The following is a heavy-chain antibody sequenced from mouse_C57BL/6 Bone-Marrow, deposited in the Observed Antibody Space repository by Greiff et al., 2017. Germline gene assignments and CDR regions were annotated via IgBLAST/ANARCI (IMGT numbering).Heavy chain of an antibody. CDR2: IDPEDGDA. J-gene: IGHJ4*01. Sequence: VQLQQSGAELVRPGASVKLSCTASGFNIKDDYMHWVKQRPEQGLAWIGWIDPEDGDAEYASKFQGQATITADTSSNTAYLQLSSLTSEDTAVYYCTTRQLDHYYAMDYWGQGTSVTVSS. CDR1: GFNIKDDY. V-gene: IGHV14-4*01. CDR3: TTRQLDHYYAMDY. D-gene: IGHD6-1*02.